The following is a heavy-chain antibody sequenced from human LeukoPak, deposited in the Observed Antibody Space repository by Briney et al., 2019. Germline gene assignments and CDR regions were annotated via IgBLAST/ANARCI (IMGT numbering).Heavy chain of an antibody. D-gene: IGHD3-16*01. Sequence: SETLSLTCTVSGGSISSYYWSWIRQPPGKGLEWIGYIYYSGSTNYNPSLKSRVTISVDTSKNQFSLKLSSVTAADTAVYYCASPHYGHTPYYFDHWGQGTLVTVSS. CDR1: GGSISSYY. V-gene: IGHV4-59*08. J-gene: IGHJ4*02. CDR3: ASPHYGHTPYYFDH. CDR2: IYYSGST.